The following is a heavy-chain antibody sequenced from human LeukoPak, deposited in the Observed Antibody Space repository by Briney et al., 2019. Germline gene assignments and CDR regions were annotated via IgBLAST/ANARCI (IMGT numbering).Heavy chain of an antibody. J-gene: IGHJ4*02. D-gene: IGHD2-15*01. V-gene: IGHV4-59*08. Sequence: SETLSLTCTVSGGSISSYYWSWIRQPPGKGLEWIVYIYYSGSTNYNPSLKSRVTISVDTSKNQFSLKLSSVTAADTAVYYCATNCSGGSCYLAFDYWGQGTLVTVSS. CDR3: ATNCSGGSCYLAFDY. CDR2: IYYSGST. CDR1: GGSISSYY.